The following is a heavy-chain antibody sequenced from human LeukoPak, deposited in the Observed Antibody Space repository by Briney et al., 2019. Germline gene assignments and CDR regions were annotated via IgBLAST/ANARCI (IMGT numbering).Heavy chain of an antibody. CDR1: GFTFSSYW. J-gene: IGHJ6*02. V-gene: IGHV3-74*01. Sequence: GGSLRLSCAASGFTFSSYWMHWVRQAPGKGLVWVSRINSDGSSTSYADSVKGRFTISRGNAKNTLYLQMNSLRAEDTAVYYCLSWGSPYYDMDVWGQGTTVTVSS. CDR3: LSWGSPYYDMDV. CDR2: INSDGSST. D-gene: IGHD3-16*01.